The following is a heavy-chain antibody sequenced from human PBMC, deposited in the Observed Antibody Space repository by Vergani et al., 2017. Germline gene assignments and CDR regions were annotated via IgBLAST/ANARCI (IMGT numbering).Heavy chain of an antibody. CDR2: IRPKTDGETT. D-gene: IGHD3-9*01. V-gene: IGHV3-15*01. CDR1: GFTFSSAW. J-gene: IGHJ4*02. CDR3: ATPIKLELRYFFYY. Sequence: EVQPVESGGGLVKPGGSLRLSCTTSGFTFSSAWMSWVRQAPGKGLEWVARIRPKTDGETTDYAAPVKGSFTISRDDSKNTLYLQMNSLKTEDTAVYYCATPIKLELRYFFYYWGQGTLVTVSS.